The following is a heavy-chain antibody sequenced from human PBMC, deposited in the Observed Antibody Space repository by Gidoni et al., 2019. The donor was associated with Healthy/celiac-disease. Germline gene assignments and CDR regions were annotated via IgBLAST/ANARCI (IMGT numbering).Heavy chain of an antibody. Sequence: QVQLVQSGAEVKKHGSSAKVPCKASRGTFSSYTISWVRQAPGQGLQWMGRIIPILGIANYAQKFHGRFTMTADKSTITAYMELSSLRSEDTAVYYCAIAGRVDMTDAFDIWGQGTMVTVSS. CDR3: AIAGRVDMTDAFDI. V-gene: IGHV1-69*02. CDR2: IIPILGIA. J-gene: IGHJ3*02. D-gene: IGHD6-6*01. CDR1: RGTFSSYT.